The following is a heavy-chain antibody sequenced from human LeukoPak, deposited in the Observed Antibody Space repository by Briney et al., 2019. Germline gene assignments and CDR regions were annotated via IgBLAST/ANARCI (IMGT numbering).Heavy chain of an antibody. CDR2: TYHSGST. D-gene: IGHD3-16*02. CDR1: GGSISSGGYS. CDR3: ARGFGGVIVIPYYFDY. Sequence: SQTLSLTCAVSGGSISSGGYSWTWIRKPPGKGLKWIGNTYHSGSTYYNPSLKSRVTISVDRSKNQFSLKLSSVTAADTAVYYCARGFGGVIVIPYYFDYWGQGTLVTVSS. J-gene: IGHJ4*02. V-gene: IGHV4-30-2*01.